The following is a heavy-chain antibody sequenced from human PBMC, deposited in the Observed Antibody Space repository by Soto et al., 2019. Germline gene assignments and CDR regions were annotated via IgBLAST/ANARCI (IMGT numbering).Heavy chain of an antibody. CDR3: AKDPTGPMVRGAGNFDY. V-gene: IGHV3-30-3*01. D-gene: IGHD3-10*01. CDR1: GFTFSSYA. J-gene: IGHJ4*02. Sequence: GGSLRLSCAASGFTFSSYAMHWVRQAPGKGLEWVAVISYDGSNKYYADSVKGRFTISRDNSKNTLYLQMNSLRAEDTAVYYCAKDPTGPMVRGAGNFDYWGQGTLVTVSS. CDR2: ISYDGSNK.